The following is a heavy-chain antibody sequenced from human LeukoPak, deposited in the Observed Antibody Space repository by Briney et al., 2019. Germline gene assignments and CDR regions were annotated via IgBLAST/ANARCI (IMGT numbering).Heavy chain of an antibody. Sequence: GASVKVSCKASGYTFTNYAISWVRQAPGQGLEWVGWISAYNGNTNYAQKLQGRVTMTTDTSTSTAYMDLRSLRSDDTAVYHCARVRNSGFRYVDSWGQGTLVTVSS. V-gene: IGHV1-18*01. CDR3: ARVRNSGFRYVDS. CDR1: GYTFTNYA. D-gene: IGHD5-12*01. CDR2: ISAYNGNT. J-gene: IGHJ4*02.